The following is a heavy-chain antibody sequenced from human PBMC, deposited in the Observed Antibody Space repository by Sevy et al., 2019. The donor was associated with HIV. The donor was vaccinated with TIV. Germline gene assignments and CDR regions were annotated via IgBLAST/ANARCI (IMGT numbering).Heavy chain of an antibody. CDR1: GFTFSDYY. CDR3: ARDLPADLESPYYYYGMDV. V-gene: IGHV3-11*01. D-gene: IGHD1-1*01. CDR2: ISRSAITI. J-gene: IGHJ6*02. Sequence: GGSLRLSCVASGFTFSDYYMSWVRQAPGKGLEWVSSISRSAITIYYAVSVQGRFTISRDNAKNSLYLQMNSLRAEDTAVYYCARDLPADLESPYYYYGMDVWGQGTTVTVSS.